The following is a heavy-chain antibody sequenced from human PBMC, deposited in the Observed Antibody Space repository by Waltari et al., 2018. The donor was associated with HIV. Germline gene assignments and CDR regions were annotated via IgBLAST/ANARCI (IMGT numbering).Heavy chain of an antibody. D-gene: IGHD3-22*01. CDR3: ARDHYYGSSGYYSDY. CDR2: ISCYNGDT. V-gene: IGHV1-18*01. J-gene: IGHJ4*02. CDR1: GYPFTNYG. Sequence: QVHLVQSGAELRKPGASVTVSCKASGYPFTNYGITWVRQAPGQGLEWMGWISCYNGDTKYAQKVRGRVTMTTDTSTSTAYLEMGSLRFDDTAVYYCARDHYYGSSGYYSDYWGQGTLVTVSS.